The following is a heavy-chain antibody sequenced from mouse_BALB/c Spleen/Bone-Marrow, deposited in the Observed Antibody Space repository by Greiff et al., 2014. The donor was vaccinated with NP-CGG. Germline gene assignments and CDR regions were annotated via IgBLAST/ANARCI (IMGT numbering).Heavy chain of an antibody. Sequence: QVQLQQSGPELVKPGASVKISCKASGYAFSSSWMNWVKQRPGQGLEWIGRIYPGDGETNYNGKFKGKATLTADKSSSTAYMQLSSLTSVDSAVYFCARSDGYRAMDYWGQGTSVSVSS. CDR3: ARSDGYRAMDY. CDR2: IYPGDGET. J-gene: IGHJ4*01. V-gene: IGHV1-82*01. CDR1: GYAFSSSW. D-gene: IGHD2-3*01.